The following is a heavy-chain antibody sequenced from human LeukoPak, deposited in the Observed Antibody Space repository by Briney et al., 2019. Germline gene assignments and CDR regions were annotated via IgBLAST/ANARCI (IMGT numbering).Heavy chain of an antibody. J-gene: IGHJ4*02. D-gene: IGHD2-2*01. CDR3: ARSPRPLGYCSSTSCYRGYYFDY. CDR1: GGSFSGYY. V-gene: IGHV4-34*01. Sequence: PSETLSHTCAVYGGSFSGYYWSWIRQPPGKGLEWIGEINHSGSTNYNPSLKSRVTISVDTSKNQFSLKLSSVTAADTAVYYCARSPRPLGYCSSTSCYRGYYFDYWGQGTLVTVSS. CDR2: INHSGST.